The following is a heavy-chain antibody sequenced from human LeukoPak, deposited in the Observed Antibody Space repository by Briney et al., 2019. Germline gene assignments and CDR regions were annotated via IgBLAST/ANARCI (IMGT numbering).Heavy chain of an antibody. D-gene: IGHD2-2*01. CDR3: ARGTPPSRVVVPAANGGAFDI. CDR2: IIPIFGTA. J-gene: IGHJ3*02. CDR1: GGTFSSYA. V-gene: IGHV1-69*05. Sequence: SVKVSCKASGGTFSSYAISWVRQAPGQGLEWMGGIIPIFGTANYAQKFQGRVTITTDESTSTAYMELSSLRSEDTAVYYCARGTPPSRVVVPAANGGAFDIWGQGTMVTVSS.